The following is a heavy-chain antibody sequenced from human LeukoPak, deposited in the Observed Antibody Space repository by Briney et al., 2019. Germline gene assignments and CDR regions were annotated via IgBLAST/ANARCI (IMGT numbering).Heavy chain of an antibody. D-gene: IGHD3-3*01. CDR1: GFTFSSYW. J-gene: IGHJ4*02. CDR3: ARDSVEWYIFDY. V-gene: IGHV3-74*01. Sequence: GGSLRLSCAASGFTFSSYWVHWVRHAPGKGPVWVARTNRDGSSTAYADSVKGRFTISKDNAKNTLYLLMNSLRAEDTAVYYCARDSVEWYIFDYWGQGTLVTVSS. CDR2: TNRDGSST.